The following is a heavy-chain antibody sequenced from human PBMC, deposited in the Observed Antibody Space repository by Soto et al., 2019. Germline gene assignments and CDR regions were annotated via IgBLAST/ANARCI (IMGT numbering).Heavy chain of an antibody. CDR2: INPNSGGT. J-gene: IGHJ4*02. V-gene: IGHV1-2*04. Sequence: ASVKVSCKASGYTLTGYYMHWVRQAHGQGLEWMGWINPNSGGTNYAQKFQGWVTMTRDTSISTAYMELSRLRSDDTAVYYCARGYYYGSGSYYNEIPFDYWGQGTLVTGS. D-gene: IGHD3-10*01. CDR1: GYTLTGYY. CDR3: ARGYYYGSGSYYNEIPFDY.